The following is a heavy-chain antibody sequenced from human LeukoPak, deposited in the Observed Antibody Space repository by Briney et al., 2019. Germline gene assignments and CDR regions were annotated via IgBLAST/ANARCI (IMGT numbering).Heavy chain of an antibody. V-gene: IGHV4-38-2*02. D-gene: IGHD3-3*01. CDR3: ARLYYDFWSGLKLDY. CDR1: GYSISSGYY. CDR2: INHSGST. J-gene: IGHJ4*02. Sequence: SETLSLTCTVSGYSISSGYYWGWIRQPPGKGLEWIGEINHSGSTNYNPSLKSRVTISVDTSKNQFSLKLSSVTAADTAVYYCARLYYDFWSGLKLDYWGQGTLVTVSS.